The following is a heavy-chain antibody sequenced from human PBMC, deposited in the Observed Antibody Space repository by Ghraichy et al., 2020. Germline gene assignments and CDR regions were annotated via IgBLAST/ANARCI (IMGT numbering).Heavy chain of an antibody. CDR3: VHVGRPYSGHGYLPLHFDY. D-gene: IGHD5-12*01. Sequence: SGPTLVKPTQTLTLTCTFSGFSLRTGGGGVGWIRQPPGKALECLALIYGNDAARYNPSLNTRLTITKDTSRNRVVLTMTDLDPVDTATYYCVHVGRPYSGHGYLPLHFDYWGLGTLVTVSS. CDR2: IYGNDAA. V-gene: IGHV2-5*01. J-gene: IGHJ4*02. CDR1: GFSLRTGGGG.